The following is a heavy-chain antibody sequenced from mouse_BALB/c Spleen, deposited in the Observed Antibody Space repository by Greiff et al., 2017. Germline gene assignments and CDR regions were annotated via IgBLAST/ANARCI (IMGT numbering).Heavy chain of an antibody. CDR2: IDTSDSYT. V-gene: IGHV1-69*01. D-gene: IGHD2-10*02. Sequence: VQLQQPGAELVMPGASVKMSCKASGYTFTDYWMHWVKQRPGQGLEWIGAIDTSDSYTSYNQKFKGKATLTVDESSSTAYMQLSSLTSEDSAVYYCARKKNVWKSPYFDVWGAGTTVTVSS. CDR1: GYTFTDYW. CDR3: ARKKNVWKSPYFDV. J-gene: IGHJ1*01.